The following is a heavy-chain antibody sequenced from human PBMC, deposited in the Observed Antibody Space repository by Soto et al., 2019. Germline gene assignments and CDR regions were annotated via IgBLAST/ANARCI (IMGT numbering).Heavy chain of an antibody. V-gene: IGHV4-59*01. CDR1: GGSISNYY. D-gene: IGHD1-1*01. J-gene: IGHJ4*02. CDR3: ARARLVGLTTWDYFDY. Sequence: QVQLQESGPGLVKPSETLSLTCNVSGGSISNYYWNWIRQPPGKRLEWIGYISDSGSTKYNPSLKGRVPIPADMSKNQVSLKVKSGAAADTAIYYCARARLVGLTTWDYFDYWGQGTLVTVSS. CDR2: ISDSGST.